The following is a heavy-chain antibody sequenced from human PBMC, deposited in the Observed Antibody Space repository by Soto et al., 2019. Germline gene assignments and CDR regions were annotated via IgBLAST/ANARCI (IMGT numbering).Heavy chain of an antibody. Sequence: QVQLQESGPGLVKPSQTLSLTCTVSGGSISSGDYYWSWIRQPPGKGLEWIGYIYYNGSTYYNPSLKSRVTISVDTSKNQFSLKLSSVTAADTAVYYCARRVKYYYGSGTDLQIDYWGQGTLVTVSS. CDR2: IYYNGST. D-gene: IGHD3-10*01. CDR1: GGSISSGDYY. J-gene: IGHJ4*02. CDR3: ARRVKYYYGSGTDLQIDY. V-gene: IGHV4-30-4*01.